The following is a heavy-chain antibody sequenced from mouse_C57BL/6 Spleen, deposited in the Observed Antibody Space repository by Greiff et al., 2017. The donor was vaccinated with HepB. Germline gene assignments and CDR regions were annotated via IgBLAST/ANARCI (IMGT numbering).Heavy chain of an antibody. V-gene: IGHV1-82*01. J-gene: IGHJ1*03. CDR2: IYPGDGDT. D-gene: IGHD5-5*01. CDR3: ARDYHWYFDV. Sequence: QVQLQQSGPELVKPGASVKISCKASGYAFSSSWMNWVKQRPGKGLEWIGRIYPGDGDTNYNGKFKGKATLTADKSSSTAYMQLSSLTSEDSAVYFCARDYHWYFDVWGTGTTVTVSS. CDR1: GYAFSSSW.